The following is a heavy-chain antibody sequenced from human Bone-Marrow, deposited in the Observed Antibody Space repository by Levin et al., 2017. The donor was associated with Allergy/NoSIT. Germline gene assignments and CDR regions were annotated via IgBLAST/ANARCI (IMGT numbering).Heavy chain of an antibody. CDR2: IKTNPEGGTT. V-gene: IGHV3-15*01. D-gene: IGHD3-10*01. CDR3: STLWYRPHGNDY. Sequence: LSLTCAASGFTFNNAWMTWVRQAPGKGLEWVGRIKTNPEGGTTDYAAPAKGRFTISRDDSRSMLYLQMNSLKTEDTAVYYCSTLWYRPHGNDYWGQGTLVTVSS. J-gene: IGHJ4*02. CDR1: GFTFNNAW.